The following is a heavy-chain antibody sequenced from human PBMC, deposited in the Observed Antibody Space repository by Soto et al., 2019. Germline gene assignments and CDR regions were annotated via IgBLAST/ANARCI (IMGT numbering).Heavy chain of an antibody. Sequence: QVQLMQSGAEVKKPGASVKVSCKASGDTFTDYYIHWVRQAPGQGLEWMGTVNPSGGHTTYAQHFLVRVTMTRDTSTSTIYMELTSLTSDDTAIYYCARGGHVVVVTAALDSWGQGTLVTVSS. J-gene: IGHJ4*02. V-gene: IGHV1-46*01. CDR1: GDTFTDYY. CDR2: VNPSGGHT. CDR3: ARGGHVVVVTAALDS. D-gene: IGHD2-21*02.